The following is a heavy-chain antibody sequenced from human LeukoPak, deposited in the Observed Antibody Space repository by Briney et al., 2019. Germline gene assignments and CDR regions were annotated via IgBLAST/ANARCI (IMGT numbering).Heavy chain of an antibody. Sequence: GGSLRLSCAASGFAFSNYAMRWVRQGPGKGLEWVALVSYDGGSKYYADTVKGRITISRDNSKNTLHLQMNSLRTEDTAVYYCARVKGGIAAAGNYFDYWGQGTLVTVSS. CDR2: VSYDGGSK. CDR3: ARVKGGIAAAGNYFDY. J-gene: IGHJ4*02. D-gene: IGHD6-13*01. V-gene: IGHV3-30-3*01. CDR1: GFAFSNYA.